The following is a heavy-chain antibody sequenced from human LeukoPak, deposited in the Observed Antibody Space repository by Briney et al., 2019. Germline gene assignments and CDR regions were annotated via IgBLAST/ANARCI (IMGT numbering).Heavy chain of an antibody. CDR2: IYPGDSDT. J-gene: IGHJ4*02. D-gene: IGHD3-3*01. CDR3: ARQGQLRFLEFDY. CDR1: GYSFTSYW. Sequence: GESLKISCKGPGYSFTSYWIGWVRQMPGKGLEWMGIIYPGDSDTRYSPSFQGQVTISADKSISTAYLQWSSLKASDTAMYYCARQGQLRFLEFDYWGQGTLVTVSS. V-gene: IGHV5-51*01.